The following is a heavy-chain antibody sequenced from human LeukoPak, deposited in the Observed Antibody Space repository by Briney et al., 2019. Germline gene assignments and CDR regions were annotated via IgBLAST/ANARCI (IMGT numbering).Heavy chain of an antibody. CDR3: ARDTTVASGMQY. J-gene: IGHJ4*02. CDR1: GGSISSYY. D-gene: IGHD6-19*01. CDR2: IYYSGST. Sequence: PSETLSLTCTVSGGSISSYYWSWIRQPPGKGLEWIGYIYYSGSTNYNPSLKSRVTISVDTSKNQFSLRLNSVTTADTAVYYCARDTTVASGMQYWGQGTLVTVSS. V-gene: IGHV4-59*01.